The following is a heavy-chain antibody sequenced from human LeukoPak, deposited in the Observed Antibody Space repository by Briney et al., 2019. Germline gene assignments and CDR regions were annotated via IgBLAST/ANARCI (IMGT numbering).Heavy chain of an antibody. CDR1: GFTFSSYE. CDR2: ISSSGSTI. V-gene: IGHV3-48*03. CDR3: ARDGYDSSGYYWPLDP. Sequence: GGSLRLSCAASGFTFSSYEMNWVRQAPGKGLEWGSYISSSGSTIYYADSVKGRFTIYRDNAKNSLYRQMNSLRAEDTAVYYCARDGYDSSGYYWPLDPWGQGTMVTVSS. J-gene: IGHJ5*02. D-gene: IGHD3-22*01.